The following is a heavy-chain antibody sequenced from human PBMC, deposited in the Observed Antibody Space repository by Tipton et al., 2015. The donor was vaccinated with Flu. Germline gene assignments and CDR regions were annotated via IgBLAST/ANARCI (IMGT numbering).Heavy chain of an antibody. J-gene: IGHJ3*02. CDR1: GFTVSSNY. CDR3: ATGGTGVAPAFDI. Sequence: SLRLSCAASGFTVSSNYMSWVRQAPGKGLEWVSAIYSGGSTYYADSVKGRFTISRDNSKNTLYLQMNSLRAEDTAVYYCATGGTGVAPAFDIWGQGTMVTVSS. V-gene: IGHV3-53*01. D-gene: IGHD3-16*01. CDR2: IYSGGST.